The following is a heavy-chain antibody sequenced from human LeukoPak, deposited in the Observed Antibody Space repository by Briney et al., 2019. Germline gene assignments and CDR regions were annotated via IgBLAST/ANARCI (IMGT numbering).Heavy chain of an antibody. Sequence: ASVKVSCTVSGYTLTELSMHWVRQAPGQGLQWMGGFDPEDGETIYAPKFQGRVTMTEDTSTDTAYMELRSLRSEDTALYYCAAGNVDTAFFLAHWGQGTLVTVSS. D-gene: IGHD5-18*01. CDR1: GYTLTELS. V-gene: IGHV1-24*01. J-gene: IGHJ4*02. CDR2: FDPEDGET. CDR3: AAGNVDTAFFLAH.